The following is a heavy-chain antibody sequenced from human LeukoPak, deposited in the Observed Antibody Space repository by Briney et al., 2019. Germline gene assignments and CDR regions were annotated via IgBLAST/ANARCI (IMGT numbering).Heavy chain of an antibody. V-gene: IGHV4-34*01. J-gene: IGHJ4*02. CDR2: INHSGST. CDR1: GVSFSGYY. CDR3: ARDAYYYDSSGYSLDY. D-gene: IGHD3-22*01. Sequence: SETLSLTCAVYGVSFSGYYWSWIRQPPGKGLEWIGEINHSGSTNYNPSLKSRVTISVDTSKNQFSLKLSSVTAADTAVYYCARDAYYYDSSGYSLDYWGQGTLATVSS.